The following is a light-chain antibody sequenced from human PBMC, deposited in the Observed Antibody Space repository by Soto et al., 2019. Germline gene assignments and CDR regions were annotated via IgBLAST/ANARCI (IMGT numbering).Light chain of an antibody. CDR1: QSVSSY. J-gene: IGKJ1*01. CDR3: QQRGNWPLT. CDR2: DAS. V-gene: IGKV3-11*01. Sequence: EIVLTQSPATLSLSPGERATLSCRASQSVSSYLAWYQQKPGQAPRLLIYDASSRATGIPARFSGSGSGTDFTLTISSLEPEDFAVYYCQQRGNWPLTFGQGTKVEIK.